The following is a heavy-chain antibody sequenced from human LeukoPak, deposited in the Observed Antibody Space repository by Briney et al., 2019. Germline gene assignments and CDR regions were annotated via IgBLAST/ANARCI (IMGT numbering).Heavy chain of an antibody. Sequence: GGSLRLSCAASGFTVSSNYMSWVRQAPGKGLEWVSVIYSGGSTYYADSVKGRFTISRDNSKNTLYLQMNSLRAEDTAVYYCASTTLDRTCYYYYMDVWGKGTTVTVSS. CDR3: ASTTLDRTCYYYYMDV. V-gene: IGHV3-66*02. CDR2: IYSGGST. CDR1: GFTVSSNY. J-gene: IGHJ6*03. D-gene: IGHD3/OR15-3a*01.